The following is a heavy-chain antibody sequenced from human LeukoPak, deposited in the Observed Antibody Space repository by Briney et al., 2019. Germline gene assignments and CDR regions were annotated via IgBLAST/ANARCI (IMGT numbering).Heavy chain of an antibody. CDR2: ISSSSSYI. CDR3: ARGTVAVGYNHENGDY. V-gene: IGHV3-21*01. CDR1: GFTFSSYS. D-gene: IGHD5-18*01. Sequence: PGGSRRLSCAASGFTFSSYSMNWVRQAPGKGLEWVSSISSSSSYIYYADSVKGRFTISRDNAKNSLYLQMNSLRAEDTAVYYCARGTVAVGYNHENGDYWGQGTLVTVSS. J-gene: IGHJ4*02.